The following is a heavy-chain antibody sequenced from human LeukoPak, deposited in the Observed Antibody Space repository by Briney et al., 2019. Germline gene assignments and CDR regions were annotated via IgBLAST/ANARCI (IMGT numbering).Heavy chain of an antibody. CDR1: GGTFSSYA. D-gene: IGHD3-22*01. Sequence: SVKVPCKASGGTFSSYAISWVRQAPGQGLEWMGRIIPILGIANYAQKFQGRVTITADKSTSTAYMELSSLRSEDTAVYYCARDQSSMIADYWGQGTLVTVSS. CDR2: IIPILGIA. CDR3: ARDQSSMIADY. J-gene: IGHJ4*02. V-gene: IGHV1-69*04.